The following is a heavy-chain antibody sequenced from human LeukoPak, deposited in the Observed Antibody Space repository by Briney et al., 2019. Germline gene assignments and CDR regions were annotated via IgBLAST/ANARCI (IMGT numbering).Heavy chain of an antibody. V-gene: IGHV4-39*07. CDR1: GGSISSSSYY. D-gene: IGHD3-10*01. CDR2: IYYSGST. J-gene: IGHJ4*02. CDR3: ARPPLVDHGSGPPYYFDY. Sequence: PSETLSLTCTVSGGSISSSSYYWGWIRQPPGKGLEWIGSIYYSGSTYYNPSLKSRVTISVDTSKNQFSLKLSSVTAADTAVYYCARPPLVDHGSGPPYYFDYWGQGTLVTVSS.